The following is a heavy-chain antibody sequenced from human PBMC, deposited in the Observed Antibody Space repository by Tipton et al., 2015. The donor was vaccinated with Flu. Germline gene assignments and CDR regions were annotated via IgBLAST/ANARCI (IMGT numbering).Heavy chain of an antibody. J-gene: IGHJ4*02. CDR3: AKLQVGAIQGAFDS. V-gene: IGHV3-23*01. D-gene: IGHD1-26*01. CDR1: GFSFVDYA. Sequence: SLRLSCTDSGFSFVDYAMSWVRQAPGKGLEWVSSIDRHAETTYYGDSVKGRFTISRDNSKNSLFLQMNSLRAEDTAVYYCAKLQVGAIQGAFDSWGQGTLVSVSS. CDR2: IDRHAETT.